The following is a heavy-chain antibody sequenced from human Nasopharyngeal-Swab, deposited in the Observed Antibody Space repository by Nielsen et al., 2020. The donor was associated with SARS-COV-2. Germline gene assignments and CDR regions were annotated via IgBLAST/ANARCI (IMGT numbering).Heavy chain of an antibody. D-gene: IGHD6-19*01. V-gene: IGHV3-43*02. J-gene: IGHJ6*04. CDR1: GFTFDDYA. Sequence: GESLKISCAASGFTFDDYAMHWVRQAPGKGLEWVSVTSGDGTNTYYADSVRGRFTISRDNSKSSLCLQMNSLRTEDTALYYCAKDFNQYNSGWYDGWGKGTTVTVSS. CDR3: AKDFNQYNSGWYDG. CDR2: TSGDGTNT.